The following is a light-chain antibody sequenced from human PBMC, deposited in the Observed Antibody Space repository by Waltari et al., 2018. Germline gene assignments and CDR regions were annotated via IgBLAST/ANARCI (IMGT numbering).Light chain of an antibody. CDR3: QQSYSAPLH. CDR1: QSVSTY. V-gene: IGKV1-8*01. Sequence: AIRMTQSPSSLSASTGDRVTITCRASQSVSTYLAWYQQKPGKAPKLLIYAASTLQRGVSSRFRGSGSGTDFTLTITDLQPDDFATYYCQQSYSAPLHFGGGTRVDI. CDR2: AAS. J-gene: IGKJ4*01.